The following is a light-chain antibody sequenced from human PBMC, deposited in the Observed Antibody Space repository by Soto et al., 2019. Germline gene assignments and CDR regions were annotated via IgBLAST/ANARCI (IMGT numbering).Light chain of an antibody. J-gene: IGKJ5*01. CDR3: QQSYSTPSIS. CDR2: AAS. CDR1: QSIGTY. Sequence: DIQMTQSPSSLSASVGDRVTITCRVSQSIGTYIHRYQRKPGIAPNLLICAASTLQTGVPSRFSGSGSETDFTLTISSLQPADFATYYCQQSYSTPSISFGQGTRLEIK. V-gene: IGKV1-39*01.